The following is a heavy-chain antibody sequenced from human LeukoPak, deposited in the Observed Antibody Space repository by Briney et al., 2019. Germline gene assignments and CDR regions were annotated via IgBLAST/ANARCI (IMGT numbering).Heavy chain of an antibody. CDR3: ARLVAAAGRTYYYYYGMDV. V-gene: IGHV1-69*04. D-gene: IGHD6-13*01. J-gene: IGHJ6*02. CDR2: IIPILGIA. Sequence: SVKVSCKASGGTFISYAISWVRQAPGQGLEWMGRIIPILGIANYAQKFQGRVTITADKSTSTAYMELSSLRSEDTAVYYCARLVAAAGRTYYYYYGMDVWGQGTTVTVSS. CDR1: GGTFISYA.